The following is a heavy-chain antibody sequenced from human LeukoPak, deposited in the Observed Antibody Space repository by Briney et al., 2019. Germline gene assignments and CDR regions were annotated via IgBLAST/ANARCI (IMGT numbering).Heavy chain of an antibody. V-gene: IGHV4-59*01. J-gene: IGHJ4*02. D-gene: IGHD1-26*01. Sequence: SETLSLTCAVYGGSFSGYYWSWIRQPPGKGLEWIGYIYYSGNTNYNPSLKNRVTISVDTSKNQFSLKLSSVTAADTAVYYRARGYSGSYGRFDYWGQGTLATVSS. CDR1: GGSFSGYY. CDR2: IYYSGNT. CDR3: ARGYSGSYGRFDY.